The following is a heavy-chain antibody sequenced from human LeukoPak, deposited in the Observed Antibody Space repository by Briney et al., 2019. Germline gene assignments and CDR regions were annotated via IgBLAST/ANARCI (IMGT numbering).Heavy chain of an antibody. J-gene: IGHJ3*02. V-gene: IGHV6-1*01. CDR1: GDSVSTNSAT. CDR3: ARDQGLGRYAFDI. Sequence: SQTLSLTCAISGDSVSTNSATWNWIRQSPSKGLEWLGRTYYRSKWYNDYAVSVKSRITINPDTSKNQFSLQLNSVTPEDTAVYYCARDQGLGRYAFDIWGQGTMVTVSS. CDR2: TYYRSKWYN. D-gene: IGHD7-27*01.